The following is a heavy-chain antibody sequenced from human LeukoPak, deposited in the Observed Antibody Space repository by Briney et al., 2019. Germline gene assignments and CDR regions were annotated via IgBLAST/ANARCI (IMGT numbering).Heavy chain of an antibody. D-gene: IGHD2-15*01. Sequence: ASVKDSCKASGDTFSSYDITWVRQATGQGLEWMGWMNPKSGNTVYAQKFQDRVTMTRNTSMTTAYMELSSLRSEDTAVYYCARGQRYCSGSSCSSDWFDPWGQGTLVTVSS. CDR3: ARGQRYCSGSSCSSDWFDP. J-gene: IGHJ5*02. CDR1: GDTFSSYD. CDR2: MNPKSGNT. V-gene: IGHV1-8*02.